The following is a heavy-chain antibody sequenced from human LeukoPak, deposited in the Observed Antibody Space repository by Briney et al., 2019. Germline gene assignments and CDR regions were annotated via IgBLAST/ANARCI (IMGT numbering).Heavy chain of an antibody. V-gene: IGHV3-9*01. Sequence: GGSLRLSCAASGFTFDDYAMHWVRQAPGKGLEWVSGISWNSGSIGYADSVKGRFTISRDNSKNTLYLQMNSLRAEDTAVYYCAKSDSYYDILTGYYNYYGMDVWGQGTTVTVSS. CDR1: GFTFDDYA. D-gene: IGHD3-9*01. J-gene: IGHJ6*02. CDR2: ISWNSGSI. CDR3: AKSDSYYDILTGYYNYYGMDV.